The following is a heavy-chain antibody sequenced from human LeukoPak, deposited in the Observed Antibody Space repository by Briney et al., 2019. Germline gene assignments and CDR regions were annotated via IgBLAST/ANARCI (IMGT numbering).Heavy chain of an antibody. V-gene: IGHV3-30*18. Sequence: PGGSLRFSFAAPGFTFSSYGMHWVRQAPGKGREGGAVISYDGSNKYYADSVKGRFTISRDNSKNTLYLQMNSLRAEDTAVYYCAKRGSSGYYPFDYWGQGTLVTVSS. J-gene: IGHJ4*02. D-gene: IGHD3-22*01. CDR2: ISYDGSNK. CDR3: AKRGSSGYYPFDY. CDR1: GFTFSSYG.